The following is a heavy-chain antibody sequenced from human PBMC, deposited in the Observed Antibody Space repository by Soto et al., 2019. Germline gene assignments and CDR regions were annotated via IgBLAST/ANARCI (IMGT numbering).Heavy chain of an antibody. CDR1: GYTLTELS. CDR2: XDXXXGXT. CDR3: ATDGRSDYANWFDP. D-gene: IGHD4-17*01. V-gene: IGHV1-24*01. J-gene: IGHJ5*02. Sequence: GASVKVSCKVSGYTLTELSMHLVRQAPGKGLEWMXGXDXXXGXTXXXQXXQXRVTMTEDTSTDTAYMELRSLRSEDTAVYYCATDGRSDYANWFDPWGQGTLVTVSS.